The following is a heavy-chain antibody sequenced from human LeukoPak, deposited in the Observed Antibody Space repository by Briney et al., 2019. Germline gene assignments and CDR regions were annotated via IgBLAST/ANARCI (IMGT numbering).Heavy chain of an antibody. D-gene: IGHD2-15*01. CDR2: IYHSGST. CDR1: GGSISSGGYS. J-gene: IGHJ5*02. V-gene: IGHV4-30-2*01. Sequence: SETLSLTCAVSGGSISSGGYSWSWIRQPPGKGLEWIGYIYHSGSTYYNPSLKSRVTISVDRSKNQFSLKLSSVTAADTAVYYCASSSPHPWGNCSGGGCPTNWFDPWGQGTLVTVSS. CDR3: ASSSPHPWGNCSGGGCPTNWFDP.